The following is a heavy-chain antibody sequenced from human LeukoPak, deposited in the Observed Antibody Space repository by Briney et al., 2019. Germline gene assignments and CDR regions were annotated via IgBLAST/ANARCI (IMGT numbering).Heavy chain of an antibody. CDR1: GDSISGGSYY. D-gene: IGHD5-24*01. Sequence: SETLSLTCSVSGDSISGGSYYWNWIRQPAGRGLEWIGLIYTSGSTNYNPSLKSRVTILLDTSKNQFSLRLNSVTAADTAVYFCARQFQYWGQGTPVTVSS. CDR2: IYTSGST. V-gene: IGHV4-61*02. J-gene: IGHJ4*02. CDR3: ARQFQY.